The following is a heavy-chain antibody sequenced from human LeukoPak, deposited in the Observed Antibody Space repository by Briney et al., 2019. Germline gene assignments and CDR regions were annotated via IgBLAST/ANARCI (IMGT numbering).Heavy chain of an antibody. CDR3: ARRVTHNEILTGYSFTNYFDY. V-gene: IGHV4-34*01. J-gene: IGHJ4*02. CDR1: GGSFSGYY. CDR2: INHGGST. D-gene: IGHD3-9*01. Sequence: PSETLSLTCAVYGGSFSGYYWSWVRQPPGKSLDWIGEINHGGSTNYNPSLRSRITLSIDTTKNQFSLRLSSVTAADTAVYYCARRVTHNEILTGYSFTNYFDYWAQGTLVTVSS.